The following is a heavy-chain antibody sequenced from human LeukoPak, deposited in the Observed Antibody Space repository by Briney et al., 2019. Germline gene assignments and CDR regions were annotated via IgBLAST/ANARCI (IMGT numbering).Heavy chain of an antibody. J-gene: IGHJ6*02. CDR1: GFTFSSYA. CDR3: ARVGGASWGSGYLRGYYYYYGMDV. Sequence: GGSLRLSCSASGFTFSSYAMHWVRQAPGKGLEYVSAISSNGGSTYYADSVKGRFTISRDNAKNTLYLQMNSLRAEDTAVYYCARVGGASWGSGYLRGYYYYYGMDVWGQGTTVTVSS. CDR2: ISSNGGST. D-gene: IGHD3-22*01. V-gene: IGHV3-64*04.